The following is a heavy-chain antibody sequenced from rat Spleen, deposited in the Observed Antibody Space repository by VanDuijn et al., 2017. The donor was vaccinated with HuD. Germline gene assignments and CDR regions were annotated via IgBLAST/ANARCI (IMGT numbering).Heavy chain of an antibody. CDR2: ISYEGSNT. J-gene: IGHJ3*01. CDR1: GFTFSDYN. Sequence: EVQLVESGGGLVQPGRSLKLSCAASGFTFSDYNMAWVRQAPKKGLEWVATISYEGSNTYYRDSVKGRFTISRDNAKSTLYLQMDSLRSEDTATYYCARHPTYYGFDGDWFACWGQGTLVTVSS. D-gene: IGHD1-9*01. CDR3: ARHPTYYGFDGDWFAC. V-gene: IGHV5-7*01.